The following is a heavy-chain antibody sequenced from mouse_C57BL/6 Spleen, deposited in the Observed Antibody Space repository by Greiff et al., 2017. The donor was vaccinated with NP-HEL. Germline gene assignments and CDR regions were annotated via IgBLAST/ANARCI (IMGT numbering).Heavy chain of an antibody. J-gene: IGHJ4*01. Sequence: VQLQQSGAELAKPGASVKLSCKASGYTFTSYWMHWVKQRPGQGLEWIGDINPSSGYTKYNQKFKDKATLTADKSSSTAYMQLSSLTSEDSAVEYCERWYDYCMDYWGQGTSVTVSS. CDR2: INPSSGYT. CDR1: GYTFTSYW. CDR3: ERWYDYCMDY. V-gene: IGHV1-7*01. D-gene: IGHD2-4*01.